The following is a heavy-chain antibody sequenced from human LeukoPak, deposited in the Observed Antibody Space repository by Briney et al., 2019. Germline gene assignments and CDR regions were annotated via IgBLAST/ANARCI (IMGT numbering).Heavy chain of an antibody. D-gene: IGHD6-13*01. CDR2: ISSSGSTI. Sequence: GGSLRLSCAASGFTFSDYYMSWICQAPGKGLEWVSYISSSGSTIYYADSVKGRFTISRDNAKNSLYLQMNSLRAEDTAVYYCARGNFGYTSSWSFDPWGQGTLVTVSS. J-gene: IGHJ5*02. V-gene: IGHV3-11*04. CDR3: ARGNFGYTSSWSFDP. CDR1: GFTFSDYY.